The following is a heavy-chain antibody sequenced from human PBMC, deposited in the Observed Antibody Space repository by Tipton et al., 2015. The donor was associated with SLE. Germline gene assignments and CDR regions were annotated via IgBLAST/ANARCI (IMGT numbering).Heavy chain of an antibody. D-gene: IGHD6-6*01. V-gene: IGHV4-59*11. Sequence: TLSLTCTVSGASIRSHYWSWIRQTPGKGLEWIGDIYNGGRTNYNASLKSRVTISVDTSKNQFSLRLTSVTAADTAVYFCAREGPGAARPYLDYWGQGTLVTVSS. CDR1: GASIRSHY. CDR3: AREGPGAARPYLDY. CDR2: IYNGGRT. J-gene: IGHJ4*02.